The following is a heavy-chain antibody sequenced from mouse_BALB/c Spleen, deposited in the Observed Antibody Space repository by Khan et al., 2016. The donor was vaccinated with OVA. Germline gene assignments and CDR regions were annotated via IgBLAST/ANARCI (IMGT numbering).Heavy chain of an antibody. V-gene: IGHV2-2*03. Sequence: QVQLQQSGPGLVQPSQSLSITCTVSGFSLTNYGVHWVRQSPGKGLEWLGVIWSGGITDYNATFISRLTISKDISKSQVFFKMNSLQSNDNAIYYWAKNRNCYFDYWGQGTTLTVAS. J-gene: IGHJ2*01. CDR1: GFSLTNYG. CDR3: AKNRNCYFDY. CDR2: IWSGGIT.